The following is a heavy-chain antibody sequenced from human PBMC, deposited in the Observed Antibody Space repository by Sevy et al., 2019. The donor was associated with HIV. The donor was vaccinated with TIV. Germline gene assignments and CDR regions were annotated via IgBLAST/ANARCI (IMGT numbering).Heavy chain of an antibody. V-gene: IGHV3-30*18. CDR1: GFTFSSYG. CDR3: AKELHTATGTTPGYYYYGMDV. CDR2: ISYDGSNK. D-gene: IGHD4-17*01. Sequence: GGSLRLSCAASGFTFSSYGMHWVRQAPGKGLEWVAVISYDGSNKYYADSVKGRFTISRDNSKNTLYLQMNSLRAEDTAVYYCAKELHTATGTTPGYYYYGMDVWGQGTTVTVSS. J-gene: IGHJ6*02.